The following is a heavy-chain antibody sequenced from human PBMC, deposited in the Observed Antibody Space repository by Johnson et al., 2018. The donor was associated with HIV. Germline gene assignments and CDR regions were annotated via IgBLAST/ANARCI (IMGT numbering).Heavy chain of an antibody. CDR1: GFTFSSYA. D-gene: IGHD5-18*01. Sequence: QVQLVESGGGVVQPGRSLRLSCAASGFTFSSYAMHWVRQAPGKGLEWVAVISYDGSNKYYADSVKGRFTISRDNSKNTLYLQMNSLRAEDTAVYYCARDLTRGYRPRGAFDIWGQGTMVTVSS. CDR2: ISYDGSNK. J-gene: IGHJ3*02. CDR3: ARDLTRGYRPRGAFDI. V-gene: IGHV3-30-3*01.